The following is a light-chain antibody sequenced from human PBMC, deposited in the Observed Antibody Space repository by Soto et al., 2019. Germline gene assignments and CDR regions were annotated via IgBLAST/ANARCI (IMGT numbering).Light chain of an antibody. CDR3: QQRSNWPPST. J-gene: IGKJ5*01. Sequence: EIVLTQSPATLSLSPGERATLSCRASQIVSSYLAWYQQKPGQAPRLLINDASNRATGIPARFSGSGSGTDFTLTISSLEPEDFAVYYCQQRSNWPPSTFGQGTRLEIK. CDR2: DAS. CDR1: QIVSSY. V-gene: IGKV3-11*01.